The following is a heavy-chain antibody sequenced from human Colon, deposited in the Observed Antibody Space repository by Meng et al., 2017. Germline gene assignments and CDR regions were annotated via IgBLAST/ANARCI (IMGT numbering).Heavy chain of an antibody. D-gene: IGHD3-22*01. CDR1: GFSFSGYW. J-gene: IGHJ4*02. V-gene: IGHV3-74*01. CDR2: INSDGSSA. CDR3: ARGFSGHYANGY. Sequence: GESLKISCAASGFSFSGYWMHWVRQAPGKGLVWVSRINSDGSSANYADSVKGRFTISRDNAKNTVYLQMNSLRAEDTAVYYCARGFSGHYANGYWGQGTLVTVSS.